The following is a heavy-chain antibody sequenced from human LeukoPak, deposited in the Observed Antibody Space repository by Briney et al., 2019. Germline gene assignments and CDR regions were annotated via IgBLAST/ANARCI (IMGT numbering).Heavy chain of an antibody. CDR1: GYTFTSYD. D-gene: IGHD1-1*01. CDR2: INLNSGDT. CDR3: AKDMADGAQRRPQGAFDI. J-gene: IGHJ3*02. V-gene: IGHV1-8*01. Sequence: GASVKVSCKASGYTFTSYDINWVRQATGQGLEWMGWINLNSGDTGYAQNFQGRLTMTRDTSINTAYMELSTLRSEDTALYYCAKDMADGAQRRPQGAFDIWGQGTMVTVSS.